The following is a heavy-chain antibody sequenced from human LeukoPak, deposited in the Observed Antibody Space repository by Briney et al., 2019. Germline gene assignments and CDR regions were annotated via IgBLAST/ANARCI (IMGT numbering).Heavy chain of an antibody. Sequence: ASVKVSCKASGYTFTSYYMHWVRQAPGQGLEWMGIINPSGCSTSYAQKFQGRVTMTRDTSTSTVYMELSSLRSEDPAVYYCARGRHLYYYDSSGYKAEQTSPFDPWGQGTLVTVSS. CDR1: GYTFTSYY. D-gene: IGHD3-22*01. J-gene: IGHJ5*02. CDR3: ARGRHLYYYDSSGYKAEQTSPFDP. V-gene: IGHV1-46*01. CDR2: INPSGCST.